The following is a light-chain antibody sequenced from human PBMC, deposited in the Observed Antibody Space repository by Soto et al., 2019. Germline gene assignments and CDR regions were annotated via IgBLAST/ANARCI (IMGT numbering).Light chain of an antibody. CDR1: SSDVGGYSY. Sequence: QSALTQPRSVSGSPGQSVTISCTGTSSDVGGYSYVSWYQHHPGKAPKLVIYDVTKRPSGVPDRFSGSKSGNTASLTISVLQADDEADYSCCSYAGSYSVVFGGGTKLTVL. V-gene: IGLV2-11*01. CDR2: DVT. CDR3: CSYAGSYSVV. J-gene: IGLJ2*01.